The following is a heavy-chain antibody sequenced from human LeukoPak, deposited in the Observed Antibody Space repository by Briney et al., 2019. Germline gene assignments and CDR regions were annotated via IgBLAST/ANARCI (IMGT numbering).Heavy chain of an antibody. V-gene: IGHV4-4*07. J-gene: IGHJ5*02. Sequence: SETLFLTCTVPGDSISSYYWSWIRQPAGKGLEWIGRVYVTGSTNLNPALQSRVTMSVDTSKNQFSLKLTSVTAADTAVYYCARDRQWLVDHWGQGTLVTVSS. CDR1: GDSISSYY. CDR3: ARDRQWLVDH. D-gene: IGHD6-19*01. CDR2: VYVTGST.